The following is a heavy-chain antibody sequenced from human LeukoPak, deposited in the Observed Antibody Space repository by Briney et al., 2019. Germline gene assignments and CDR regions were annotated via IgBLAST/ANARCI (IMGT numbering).Heavy chain of an antibody. CDR1: GFTFNGYA. Sequence: PGRSLRLSCAASGFTFNGYAMHWVRQAPGKGLEWVAVIWHDGNNKYYADSAKGRFTISRDNSKNTVYLQMNSLRAEDTAVYYCARDWIGSTRLAGDYWGQGTLVTVSS. CDR3: ARDWIGSTRLAGDY. D-gene: IGHD2-2*03. CDR2: IWHDGNNK. J-gene: IGHJ4*02. V-gene: IGHV3-33*01.